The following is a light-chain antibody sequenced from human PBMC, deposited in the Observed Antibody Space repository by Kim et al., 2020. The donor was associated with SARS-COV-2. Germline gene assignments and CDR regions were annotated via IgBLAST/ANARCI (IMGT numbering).Light chain of an antibody. CDR1: SSNVGGYNY. CDR2: ELS. V-gene: IGLV2-8*01. Sequence: QSVTISCTGPSSNVGGYNYVSWYQQHPGKAPKLMIYELSKRPSGVPDRFSGSKSGNTASLTVSGLQAEDEADYYCSSYAGSNNLVFGGGTQLTVL. CDR3: SSYAGSNNLV. J-gene: IGLJ2*01.